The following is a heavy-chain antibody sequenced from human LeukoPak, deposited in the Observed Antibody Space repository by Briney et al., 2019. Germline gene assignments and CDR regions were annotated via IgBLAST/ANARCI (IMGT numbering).Heavy chain of an antibody. D-gene: IGHD5-24*01. CDR1: GGSISSYY. CDR3: ARHVEMATIADY. CDR2: IYYSGST. Sequence: SETLSLTCTVSGGSISSYYWSWIRQPPGKGLEWIGYIYYSGSTNYNPSLKSRVTISVDTSKNQFSLKLSSVTAADTAVYYCARHVEMATIADYWGQGTLVTVSS. J-gene: IGHJ4*02. V-gene: IGHV4-59*01.